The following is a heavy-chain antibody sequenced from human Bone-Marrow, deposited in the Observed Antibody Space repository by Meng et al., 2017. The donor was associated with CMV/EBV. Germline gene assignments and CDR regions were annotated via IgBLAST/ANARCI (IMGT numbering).Heavy chain of an antibody. Sequence: ASVKVSCKASGYTFTSYYMHWVRQAPGQGLEWMGIINPSGGSTSYAQKFQGRVTMTRDTSTSTVYMELSSLRSEDTSVYYASIGQPGSWFSPFGQGTLVTFSS. CDR1: GYTFTSYY. CDR2: INPSGGST. V-gene: IGHV1-46*03. CDR3: SIGQPGSWFSP. J-gene: IGHJ5*02. D-gene: IGHD6-13*01.